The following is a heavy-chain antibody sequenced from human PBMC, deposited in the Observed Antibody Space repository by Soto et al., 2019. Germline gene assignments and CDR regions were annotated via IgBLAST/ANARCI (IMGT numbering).Heavy chain of an antibody. J-gene: IGHJ4*02. CDR1: GFTFSSYW. V-gene: IGHV3-7*03. D-gene: IGHD3-22*01. CDR2: IKQDGSEK. Sequence: EVQLVESGGGLVQPGGSLRLSCAASGFTFSSYWMSWVRQAPGKGLEWVANIKQDGSEKYYVDSVKGRFTISRDNAKNSLYVERNSLGAGDPAVYYCARGGKGGGMIVVVMYYFDYWGQGTLVTVSS. CDR3: ARGGKGGGMIVVVMYYFDY.